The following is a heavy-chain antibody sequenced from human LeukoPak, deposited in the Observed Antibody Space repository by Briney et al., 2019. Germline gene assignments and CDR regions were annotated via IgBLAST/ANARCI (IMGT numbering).Heavy chain of an antibody. J-gene: IGHJ3*02. CDR3: ARDIPRADAFDI. CDR1: GSSVSSGSYY. CDR2: INYSGST. D-gene: IGHD2-2*02. V-gene: IGHV4-61*01. Sequence: KPSETLSLTCAVSGSSVSSGSYYWSWIRQPPGKGLEWIGNINYSGSTNYNPSLKSRVTISVDLSKNQFSLRLSSVTAADTAVYYCARDIPRADAFDIWGQGTMVTVSS.